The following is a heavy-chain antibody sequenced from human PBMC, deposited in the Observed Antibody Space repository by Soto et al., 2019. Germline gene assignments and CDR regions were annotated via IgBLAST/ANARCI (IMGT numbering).Heavy chain of an antibody. Sequence: QGQLVQSGAEVKKPGSSVKVSCKASGGTFSSYAISWVRQAPGQGLEWMGGITPIFGTANYAQKFQGRVTITADKSTSTAYMELSSLSSEDTAVSYCARERQGRSLVADYYDDGMDVWGQGATVTVSS. V-gene: IGHV1-69*06. J-gene: IGHJ6*02. CDR2: ITPIFGTA. D-gene: IGHD2-15*01. CDR1: GGTFSSYA. CDR3: ARERQGRSLVADYYDDGMDV.